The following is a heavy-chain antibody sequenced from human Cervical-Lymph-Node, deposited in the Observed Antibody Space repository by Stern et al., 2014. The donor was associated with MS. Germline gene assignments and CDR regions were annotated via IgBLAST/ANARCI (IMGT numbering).Heavy chain of an antibody. J-gene: IGHJ5*02. V-gene: IGHV1-2*02. CDR3: TRALRIADRPSPGGHWFDP. D-gene: IGHD6-6*01. CDR2: INPKSGGT. CDR1: GYIFTDYY. Sequence: QMQLVQSGAEVEKPGASVKVSCKASGYIFTDYYLHWVRQAPGQGLEWMGRINPKSGGTSYAQSFQGRVTLTRDTSITTAYMDLGRLTSDDTAVYYCTRALRIADRPSPGGHWFDPWGQGTLVIVSS.